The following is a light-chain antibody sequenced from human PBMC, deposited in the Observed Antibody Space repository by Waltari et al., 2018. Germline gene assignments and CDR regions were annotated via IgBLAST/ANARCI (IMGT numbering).Light chain of an antibody. V-gene: IGKV3-20*01. CDR1: QTVNNNY. Sequence: ENVLTQSPGTLSLSPGDSASLSCRASQTVNNNYIAWYQKRPGQPPRLLIHAATNRAPGIPDRISGSGSGTDFTLTITRLEPDDFAVYFCHQYGNSPPSFGGGTKVETK. CDR2: AAT. CDR3: HQYGNSPPS. J-gene: IGKJ4*01.